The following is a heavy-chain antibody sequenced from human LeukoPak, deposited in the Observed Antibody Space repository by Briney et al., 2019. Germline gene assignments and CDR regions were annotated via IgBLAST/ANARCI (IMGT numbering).Heavy chain of an antibody. CDR2: ISSSSSYI. J-gene: IGHJ6*03. CDR3: ARDRVAGLSHGNYYYYMDV. D-gene: IGHD6-19*01. CDR1: GFTFSSYS. V-gene: IGHV3-21*01. Sequence: GGSLRLSCAASGFTFSSYSMNWVRQAPGKGLEWVSSISSSSSYIYYADSVKGRFTISRDNAKNSLYLQMNSLRAEDTAVYYCARDRVAGLSHGNYYYYMDVWGKGTTVTVSS.